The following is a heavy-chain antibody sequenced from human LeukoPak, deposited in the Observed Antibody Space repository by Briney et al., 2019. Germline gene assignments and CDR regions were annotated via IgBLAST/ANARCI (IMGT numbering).Heavy chain of an antibody. CDR2: IRYNGSNK. CDR3: AKDKVTIFGVVIPFDY. J-gene: IGHJ4*02. D-gene: IGHD3-3*01. CDR1: GFTFSSYG. Sequence: GGSLRLSCAASGFTFSSYGMHWVRQAPGKGLEWVAFIRYNGSNKYYGDSVKGRFTISRDNSKNTLYLQMNSLRAEDTAVYYCAKDKVTIFGVVIPFDYWGQGTLVTVSS. V-gene: IGHV3-30*02.